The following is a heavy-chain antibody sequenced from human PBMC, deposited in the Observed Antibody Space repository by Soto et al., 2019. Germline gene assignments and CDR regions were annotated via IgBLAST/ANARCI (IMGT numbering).Heavy chain of an antibody. CDR2: LYSGGST. CDR1: GVTVSSNF. V-gene: IGHV3-66*01. Sequence: EVQLLESGGDLVQPGESLRLSCAASGVTVSSNFMTWVRQAPGKGLEWVSVLYSGGSTYYLDAVKGRFSISRDDSKNTLYLQMNSLRAEDTAVYYCARGAGYSSGWPYYFDYWGQGTLVTVSS. CDR3: ARGAGYSSGWPYYFDY. D-gene: IGHD6-19*01. J-gene: IGHJ4*02.